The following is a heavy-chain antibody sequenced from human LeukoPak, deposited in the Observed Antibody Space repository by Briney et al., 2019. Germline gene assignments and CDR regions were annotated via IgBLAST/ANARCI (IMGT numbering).Heavy chain of an antibody. CDR1: GFTFSTYS. V-gene: IGHV3-48*04. CDR3: ARVPHYYGSGSYYSNWFDP. Sequence: PGGSLRLSCAASGFTFSTYSGNWIRQAPGKGLEWVSYISSSGSTIYYADSVKGRFTISRDNAKNSLYLQMNSLRAEDTAVYYCARVPHYYGSGSYYSNWFDPWGQGTLVTVSS. J-gene: IGHJ5*02. CDR2: ISSSGSTI. D-gene: IGHD3-10*01.